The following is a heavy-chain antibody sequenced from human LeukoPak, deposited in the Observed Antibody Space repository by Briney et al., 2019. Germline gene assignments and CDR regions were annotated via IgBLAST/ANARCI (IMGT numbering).Heavy chain of an antibody. V-gene: IGHV3-23*01. CDR3: AKDRGNYEYSSDY. CDR2: IPGRGGTT. D-gene: IGHD3-16*01. CDR1: GFTFSSYA. Sequence: PGGSLRLSCAASGFTFSSYAMSWVRQAPGKGLQWVSVIPGRGGTTYYADSVRGRFTISRDNSKNTLYLQMNSLRAEDTAVYYCAKDRGNYEYSSDYWGQGTLVTVSS. J-gene: IGHJ4*02.